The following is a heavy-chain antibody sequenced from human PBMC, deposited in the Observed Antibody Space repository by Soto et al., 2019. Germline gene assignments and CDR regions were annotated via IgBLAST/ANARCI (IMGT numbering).Heavy chain of an antibody. CDR2: LDDSGRT. Sequence: QVQLQESGPGLVKSPETLSLTCSVSGGSLTSYHWSGFRQPPGKGLEGIGCLDDSGRTNYNPSLTSPVIVSVDKSKTQFSLELGSVTAADTAVYYCARGPIKMTFGGDGVNHYFDYWGQGILVAVSS. V-gene: IGHV4-59*01. CDR1: GGSLTSYH. D-gene: IGHD3-16*01. CDR3: ARGPIKMTFGGDGVNHYFDY. J-gene: IGHJ4*02.